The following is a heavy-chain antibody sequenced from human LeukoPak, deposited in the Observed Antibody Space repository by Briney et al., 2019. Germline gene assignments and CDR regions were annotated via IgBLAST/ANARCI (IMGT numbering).Heavy chain of an antibody. J-gene: IGHJ4*02. CDR1: RFTFSSYS. CDR2: ISYDGSNK. D-gene: IGHD1-26*01. CDR3: ARDWSGSYQIDY. V-gene: IGHV3-30*03. Sequence: SGGSLRLSCAASRFTFSSYSMNWVRQAPGKGLEWVAVISYDGSNKYYADSVKGRFTISRDNSKNTLYVQMNSLRAEDTAVYYCARDWSGSYQIDYWGQGTLVTVSS.